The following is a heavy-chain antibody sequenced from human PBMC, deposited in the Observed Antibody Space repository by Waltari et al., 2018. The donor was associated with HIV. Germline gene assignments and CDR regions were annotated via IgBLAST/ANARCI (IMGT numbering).Heavy chain of an antibody. CDR1: GFTFDDYA. D-gene: IGHD1-7*01. CDR2: ISWNSGSK. J-gene: IGHJ6*02. V-gene: IGHV3-9*01. Sequence: EVQLVESGGGLVQPGRSLRLSCAASGFTFDDYAMHWVRQASGKGLECVSGISWNSGSKGYADSVKGRFTISRDNAKNSLYLQMNSLRAEDTALYYCAKDRGTGTTVYYYYGMDVWGQGTTVTVSS. CDR3: AKDRGTGTTVYYYYGMDV.